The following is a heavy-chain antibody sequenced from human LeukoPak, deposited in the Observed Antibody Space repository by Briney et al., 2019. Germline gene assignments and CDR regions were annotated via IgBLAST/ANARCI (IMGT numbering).Heavy chain of an antibody. V-gene: IGHV3-21*01. J-gene: IGHJ4*02. CDR1: GFTFSSYS. CDR3: AGDSGYSYGSLDY. Sequence: GGSLRLSCAASGFTFSSYSMNWVRQAPGKGLEWVSSISSSSSYIYYADSVKGRFTISRDNAKNSLYLQMNSLRAEDTAVYYCAGDSGYSYGSLDYWGQGTLVTVSS. CDR2: ISSSSSYI. D-gene: IGHD5-18*01.